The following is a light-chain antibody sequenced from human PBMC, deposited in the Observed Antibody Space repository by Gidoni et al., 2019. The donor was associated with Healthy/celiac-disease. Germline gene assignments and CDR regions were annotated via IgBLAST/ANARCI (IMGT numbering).Light chain of an antibody. CDR3: QSYDSSLSGWGV. Sequence: QSVLTQPPSVSGAPGQRVTISNIGAGYDVHWYQQLPGTAPKLLIYGNSNRPSGVPDRFSGSKSGTSASLAITGLQAEDEADYYCQSYDSSLSGWGVFGGGTKLTVL. J-gene: IGLJ3*02. CDR1: IGAGYD. CDR2: GNS. V-gene: IGLV1-40*01.